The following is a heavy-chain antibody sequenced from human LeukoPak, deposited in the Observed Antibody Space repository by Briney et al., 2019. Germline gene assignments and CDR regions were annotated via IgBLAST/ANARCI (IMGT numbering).Heavy chain of an antibody. J-gene: IGHJ6*03. D-gene: IGHD3-3*01. CDR2: IYSGGST. Sequence: GGSLRLSCAASGFTVSSNYMSWVRQAPGKGLEWVSVIYSGGSTYYADSVKGRFTISRDNSKNMLYLQMNSLRAEDTAVYYCARDFRQFLEWLPTYYYYYYMDVWGKGTTVTVSS. CDR1: GFTVSSNY. CDR3: ARDFRQFLEWLPTYYYYYYMDV. V-gene: IGHV3-66*02.